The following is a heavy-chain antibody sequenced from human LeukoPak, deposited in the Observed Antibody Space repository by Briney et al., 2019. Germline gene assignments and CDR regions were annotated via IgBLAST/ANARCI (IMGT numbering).Heavy chain of an antibody. CDR1: GGSFSGYY. Sequence: SETLSLTCAVYGGSFSGYYWSWIRQPPGKGLEWIGEINHSGSTNYNPSLKSRVTISVDTSKNQFSLKLSAVTAADTAVYYCARGSKRYSYGGHYAFDIWGQGTMVTVSS. J-gene: IGHJ3*02. CDR3: ARGSKRYSYGGHYAFDI. D-gene: IGHD5-18*01. CDR2: INHSGST. V-gene: IGHV4-34*01.